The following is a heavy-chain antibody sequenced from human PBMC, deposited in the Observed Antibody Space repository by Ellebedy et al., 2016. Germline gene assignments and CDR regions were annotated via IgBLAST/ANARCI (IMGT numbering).Heavy chain of an antibody. CDR2: ITTYNGDT. CDR1: GYTFSSYY. V-gene: IGHV1-18*04. J-gene: IGHJ4*02. D-gene: IGHD3-3*01. CDR3: ARGWKTMFGVITEDI. Sequence: ASVKVSXXASGYTFSSYYMHWVRQAPGQGLEWMGWITTYNGDTNYAQRLQGRVTMTKDTSTSTAYMELRSLTSDDTAVYYCARGWKTMFGVITEDIWGQGTLVTVSS.